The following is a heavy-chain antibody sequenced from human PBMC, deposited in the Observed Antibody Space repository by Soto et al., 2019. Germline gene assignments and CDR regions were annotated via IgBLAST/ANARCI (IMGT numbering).Heavy chain of an antibody. Sequence: GGSLRLSCAASGFTFSSYSMNWVRQAPGKGLEWVSYISSSSSTIYYADSLKGGFTISRDKAKNSLYLQMNSFRAEDMAVYYCARDASRYCSGTGCFAFDIWGQGTMVTVSS. CDR1: GFTFSSYS. J-gene: IGHJ3*02. D-gene: IGHD2-2*01. CDR2: ISSSSSTI. V-gene: IGHV3-48*01. CDR3: ARDASRYCSGTGCFAFDI.